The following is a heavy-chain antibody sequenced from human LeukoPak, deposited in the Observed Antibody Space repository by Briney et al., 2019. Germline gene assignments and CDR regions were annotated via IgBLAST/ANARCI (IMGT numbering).Heavy chain of an antibody. CDR3: ARGDYYGSGSSGGDY. V-gene: IGHV3-20*04. J-gene: IGHJ4*02. D-gene: IGHD3-10*01. Sequence: GGSLRLSCAASGFTFDDYGMSWVRQAPGKGLEWVSGINWNGGSTGYADSVKGRFTISRDNAKNYLYLQMNSLRAEDTALYYCARGDYYGSGSSGGDYWGQGTLVTVSS. CDR2: INWNGGST. CDR1: GFTFDDYG.